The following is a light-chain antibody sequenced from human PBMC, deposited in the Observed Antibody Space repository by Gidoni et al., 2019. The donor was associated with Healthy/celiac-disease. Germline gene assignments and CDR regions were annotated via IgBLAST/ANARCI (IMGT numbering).Light chain of an antibody. CDR1: SGDVGGYNY. Sequence: QSALTQPRSVSGSPGQSVTISCTGTSGDVGGYNYVSWYQPHPGKAPKLMIYDVSKRPSGVPDRFSGSKSGNTASLTISGLQAEDEADYYCCSYAGSYTWVFGGGTKLTVL. CDR3: CSYAGSYTWV. V-gene: IGLV2-11*01. CDR2: DVS. J-gene: IGLJ3*02.